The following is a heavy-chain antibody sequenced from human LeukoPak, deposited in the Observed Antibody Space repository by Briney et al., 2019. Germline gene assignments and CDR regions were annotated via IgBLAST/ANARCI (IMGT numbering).Heavy chain of an antibody. V-gene: IGHV3-23*01. CDR1: GFTFSSYA. CDR3: AKGYYGSGSYGWFDY. CDR2: ISGSGDRT. D-gene: IGHD3-10*01. J-gene: IGHJ4*02. Sequence: PGRSLSLSCAASGFTFSSYAMHWVRPAPGKGLEWVSTISGSGDRTYYADSVKGRFTISRDNSKNTLYLQMNSLRAEDTAVYYCAKGYYGSGSYGWFDYWGQGTLVTVSS.